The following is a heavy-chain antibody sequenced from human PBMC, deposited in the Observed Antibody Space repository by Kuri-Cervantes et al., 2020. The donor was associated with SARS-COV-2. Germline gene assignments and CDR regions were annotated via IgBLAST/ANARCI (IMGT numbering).Heavy chain of an antibody. V-gene: IGHV3-23*01. Sequence: GESLKISCAASGFTFSSYAMSWVRQAPGKGLEWVSAISGSGGSTYYADSVKGRFTISRDNSKNTLYLQMNSLRAEDTAVYYCAKEGRVPAARYYYYGMDVWGQGTMVTVSS. CDR1: GFTFSSYA. CDR3: AKEGRVPAARYYYYGMDV. D-gene: IGHD2-2*01. J-gene: IGHJ6*02. CDR2: ISGSGGST.